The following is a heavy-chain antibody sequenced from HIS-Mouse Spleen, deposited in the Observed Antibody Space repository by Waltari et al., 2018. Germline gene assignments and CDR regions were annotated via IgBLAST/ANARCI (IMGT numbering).Heavy chain of an antibody. CDR1: GYTFPSYD. Sequence: QVQLVQSGAEVKKPVASVKVSCKASGYTFPSYDSNWVGQATGHGLEWMGWMNPSGNTGYAQKFQGRVTMTRNTSISTAYMELSSLRSEDTAVYYCARVYYDFWSGYYYWGQGTLVTVSS. CDR3: ARVYYDFWSGYYY. J-gene: IGHJ4*02. D-gene: IGHD3-3*01. CDR2: MNPSGNT. V-gene: IGHV1-8*01.